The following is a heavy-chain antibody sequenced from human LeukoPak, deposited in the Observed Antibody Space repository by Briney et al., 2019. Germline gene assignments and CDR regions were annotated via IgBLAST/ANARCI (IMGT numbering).Heavy chain of an antibody. J-gene: IGHJ5*02. CDR1: GGSISSYY. V-gene: IGHV4-59*01. CDR2: IYYSGST. Sequence: ETLSLTCTVSGGSISSYYWSWIRQPPGKGLEWIGYIYYSGSTNYNPSLKSRVTISVDTSKNQFSLKLSSVTAADTAVYYCARGIPSETTVTFNWFDPWGQGTLVTVSS. D-gene: IGHD4-17*01. CDR3: ARGIPSETTVTFNWFDP.